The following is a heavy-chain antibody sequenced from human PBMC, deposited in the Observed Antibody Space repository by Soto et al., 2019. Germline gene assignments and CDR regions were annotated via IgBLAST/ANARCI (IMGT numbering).Heavy chain of an antibody. J-gene: IGHJ5*02. CDR3: ARDKVGAATKT. CDR2: IIPILGIA. D-gene: IGHD2-15*01. Sequence: QVQLVQSGAEVKKPGSSVKVSCKASGVTFSSYTISWVRPAPGQGLEWMGRIIPILGIAHYAQKFQGRVTITADKSTSTACMELSGLRSEDTAVYYCARDKVGAATKTWGQGTLVTVSS. V-gene: IGHV1-69*08. CDR1: GVTFSSYT.